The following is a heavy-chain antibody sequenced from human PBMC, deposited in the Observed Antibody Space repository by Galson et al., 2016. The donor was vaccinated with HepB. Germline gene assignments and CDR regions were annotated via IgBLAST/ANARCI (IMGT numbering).Heavy chain of an antibody. CDR2: ISPYNGNT. CDR3: ARDRDAGPYYFDY. CDR1: GYTFTIYG. Sequence: SVKVSCKASGYTFTIYGITWVRQAPGQGLEWMGWISPYNGNTKFAQKFQGRVTMATDTSTSTVYMELRNLRSEDTAFYYCARDRDAGPYYFDYWGQGTLVTVSS. J-gene: IGHJ4*02. V-gene: IGHV1-18*01. D-gene: IGHD3-10*01.